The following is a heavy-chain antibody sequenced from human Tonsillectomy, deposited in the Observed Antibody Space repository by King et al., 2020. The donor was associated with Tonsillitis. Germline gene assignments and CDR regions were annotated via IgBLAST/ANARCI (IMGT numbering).Heavy chain of an antibody. V-gene: IGHV3-7*03. CDR3: ARDRSRGSGWGFFDY. CDR1: GFTFGSSW. Sequence: VQLVESGGGLVQPGGSLRLSCAASGFTFGSSWMSWVRQTQGKGLEWVANINQDGSGKYYVDSVRGRFTISSDNAKNSLYLQMDSLRVEDTAVYYCARDRSRGSGWGFFDYWGQGTLVTVSS. CDR2: INQDGSGK. J-gene: IGHJ4*02. D-gene: IGHD6-19*01.